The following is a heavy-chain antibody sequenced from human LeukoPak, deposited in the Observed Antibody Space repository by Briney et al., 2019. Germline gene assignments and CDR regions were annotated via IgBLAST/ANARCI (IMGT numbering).Heavy chain of an antibody. D-gene: IGHD6-6*01. J-gene: IGHJ5*02. CDR1: GYTFTGYY. V-gene: IGHV1-2*02. Sequence: ASVKVSCKASGYTFTGYYMHWVRQAPGQGLEWMGWINPNSGGTNYAQKFQGRVTMTRDTSISTAYMELSRLRSDDTAVYYCARQEQLVGPWGFDPWGQGTLVTVSS. CDR3: ARQEQLVGPWGFDP. CDR2: INPNSGGT.